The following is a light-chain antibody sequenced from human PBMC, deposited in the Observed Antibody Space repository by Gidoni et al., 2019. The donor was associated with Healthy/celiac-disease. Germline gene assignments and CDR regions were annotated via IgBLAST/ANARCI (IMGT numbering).Light chain of an antibody. CDR2: QDS. CDR3: QAWDSSTVV. CDR1: KLGDKY. J-gene: IGLJ2*01. Sequence: SYELTQPPSVSVSPGQTASITCSGDKLGDKYACWYQQKPGQSPVLVIYQDSKRPSGIPERFSGSNSGNTATLTLSGTQAMDEADYYCQAWDSSTVVFGGGTTLTVL. V-gene: IGLV3-1*01.